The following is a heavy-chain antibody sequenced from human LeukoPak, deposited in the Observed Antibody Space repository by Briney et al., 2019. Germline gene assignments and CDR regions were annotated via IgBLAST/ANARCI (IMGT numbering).Heavy chain of an antibody. CDR2: INHSGST. CDR1: GGSFSGYY. Sequence: SETLSLTCAVYGGSFSGYYWSWIRQPPGKGLEWSGEINHSGSTNYNPSLKSRVTISVDTSKNQFSLKLSSVTAADTAVYYCARALYDYVWGSYRNWFDPWGQGTLVTVSS. CDR3: ARALYDYVWGSYRNWFDP. J-gene: IGHJ5*02. D-gene: IGHD3-16*02. V-gene: IGHV4-34*01.